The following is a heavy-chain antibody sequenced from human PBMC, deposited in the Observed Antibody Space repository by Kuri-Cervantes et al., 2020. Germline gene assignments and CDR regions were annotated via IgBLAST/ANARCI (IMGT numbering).Heavy chain of an antibody. CDR2: IYSGGST. Sequence: LSLTCAASGFTVSSNYMSWVRQAPGKGLEWVSVIYSGGSTYYADSVKGRFTISRDNAKNSLYLQMNSLRDEDTAVYYCARASYDSSGYFYWGQGTLVTVSS. CDR3: ARASYDSSGYFY. D-gene: IGHD3-22*01. J-gene: IGHJ4*02. CDR1: GFTVSSNY. V-gene: IGHV3-66*01.